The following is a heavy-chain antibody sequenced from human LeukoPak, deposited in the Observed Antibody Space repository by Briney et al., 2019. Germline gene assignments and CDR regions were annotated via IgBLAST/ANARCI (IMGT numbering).Heavy chain of an antibody. CDR1: GYTFTGYY. D-gene: IGHD3-10*01. J-gene: IGHJ5*02. Sequence: GASVKVSRKASGYTFTGYYMHWVRQAPGQGLGWMGWINPNSGGTNYAQKFQGRVTMTRDTSISTAYMELSRLRSDDTAVYYCARDPFRITMVRGVISGVFDPWGQGTLVTVSS. V-gene: IGHV1-2*02. CDR3: ARDPFRITMVRGVISGVFDP. CDR2: INPNSGGT.